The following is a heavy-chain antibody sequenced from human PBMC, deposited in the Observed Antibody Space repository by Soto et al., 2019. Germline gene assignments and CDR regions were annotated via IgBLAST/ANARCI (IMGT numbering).Heavy chain of an antibody. V-gene: IGHV1-3*01. CDR1: GYTFTAYA. CDR2: INPDNGDT. J-gene: IGHJ4*02. D-gene: IGHD6-13*01. Sequence: QVQLVQSGAEVKKPGAAVKVSCEASGYTFTAYAMHWVRQAPGQGLEWMGWINPDNGDTKSSQKFQGRVTITRDTSTTTVYMELSGLRSEDTAVYYCARDQSSSIDSWGQGTLVTVSS. CDR3: ARDQSSSIDS.